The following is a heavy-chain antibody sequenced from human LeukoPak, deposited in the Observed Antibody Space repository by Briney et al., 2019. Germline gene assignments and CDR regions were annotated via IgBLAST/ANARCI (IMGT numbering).Heavy chain of an antibody. D-gene: IGHD2-2*01. Sequence: PGGSLRLSCAASGFTFSSYSMNWVRQAPGKGLEWVSSISSSGSTIYYADSVKGRFTISRDNAKNSLYLQMNSLRAEDTAVYYCARARYCSSTSCYDGMDVWGQGTTVTVSS. CDR3: ARARYCSSTSCYDGMDV. CDR2: ISSSGSTI. V-gene: IGHV3-48*04. J-gene: IGHJ6*02. CDR1: GFTFSSYS.